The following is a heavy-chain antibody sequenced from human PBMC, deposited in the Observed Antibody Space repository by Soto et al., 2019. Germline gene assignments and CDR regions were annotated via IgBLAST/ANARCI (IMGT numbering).Heavy chain of an antibody. CDR3: ARDGQYRTDGFDI. V-gene: IGHV3-23*01. Sequence: GASVKVSCAASGFTYSSHGMSWVRQAPGKGLEWIAGLSRGGGSTYYADSVKGRFTISRDNSKNTLDLIMNSLRVEDTALYYCARDGQYRTDGFDIWGQGTMVTVSS. CDR2: LSRGGGST. CDR1: GFTYSSHG. D-gene: IGHD5-12*01. J-gene: IGHJ3*02.